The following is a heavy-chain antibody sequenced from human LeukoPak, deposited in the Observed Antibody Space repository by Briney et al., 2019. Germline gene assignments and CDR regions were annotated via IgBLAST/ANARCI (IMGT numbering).Heavy chain of an antibody. CDR1: GGSINSANW. CDR3: ARGYSSVDY. D-gene: IGHD2-21*01. J-gene: IGHJ4*02. V-gene: IGHV4-4*02. CDR2: IYPSGTT. Sequence: PSGTLSLTCAVSGGSINSANWWTWVRQPPGKGLEWIGEIYPSGTTTYNPSLKSRVTISLDTSKNHFSLKLNSVTAADTAVYYCARGYSSVDYWGQGTQVTVSS.